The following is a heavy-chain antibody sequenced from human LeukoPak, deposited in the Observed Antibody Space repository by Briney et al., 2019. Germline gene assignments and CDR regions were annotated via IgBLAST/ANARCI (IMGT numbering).Heavy chain of an antibody. CDR2: IRDGYI. CDR3: ARAIGIWSGYSY. J-gene: IGHJ4*02. D-gene: IGHD3-3*01. CDR1: GFILSDYA. Sequence: PGGSLRLFCEASGFILSDYAVNWVRQAPGKGLEWVSSIRDGYIYYADSVKGRFTISRDNAKNSLYLQMNSLRAEDTAVYYCARAIGIWSGYSYWGQGTLVTVSS. V-gene: IGHV3-21*01.